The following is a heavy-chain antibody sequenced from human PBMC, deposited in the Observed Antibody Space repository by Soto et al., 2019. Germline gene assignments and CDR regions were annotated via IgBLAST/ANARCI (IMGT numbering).Heavy chain of an antibody. V-gene: IGHV3-48*03. J-gene: IGHJ6*02. CDR1: GVTFSNFE. CDR2: INTAGSTK. Sequence: GGSLRISCAASGVTFSNFEMHWVRQAPGKGLEWVSYINTAGSTKYYAESVKGRFTISRDNARNSLFLQMNSLRAEDTAVYYCARAECSTPNCLTAYYSYGLDVWGQGTTVTVSS. D-gene: IGHD2-2*01. CDR3: ARAECSTPNCLTAYYSYGLDV.